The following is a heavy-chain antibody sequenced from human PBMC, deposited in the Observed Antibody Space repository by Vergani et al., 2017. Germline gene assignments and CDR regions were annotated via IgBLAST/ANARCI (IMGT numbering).Heavy chain of an antibody. CDR2: IYTSGST. CDR1: GGSISSGSYY. V-gene: IGHV4-61*02. CDR3: ARVLAYYFDY. J-gene: IGHJ4*02. Sequence: QVQLQESGPGLVKPSQTLSLTCTVSGGSISSGSYYWSWIRQPAGKGLEWIGRIYTSGSTNYNPSLKSRVTISVDTSKNQFSLKLSSVTAADTAVYYCARVLAYYFDYWGQGTLVTVSS. D-gene: IGHD2-8*02.